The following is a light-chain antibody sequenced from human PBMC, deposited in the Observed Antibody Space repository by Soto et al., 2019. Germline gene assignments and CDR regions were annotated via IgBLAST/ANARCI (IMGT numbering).Light chain of an antibody. CDR1: LRISNY. CDR3: QQSHSTPLT. V-gene: IGKV1-39*01. CDR2: GAS. J-gene: IGKJ4*02. Sequence: DIKLTQSPSSLSASVGDRVTITCRASLRISNYLNWYQQKPGKAPKLLIYGASTLQSGVPSRFSGSGSGTDFTITITNLQPEDSATYFCQQSHSTPLTFGGGTKLEI.